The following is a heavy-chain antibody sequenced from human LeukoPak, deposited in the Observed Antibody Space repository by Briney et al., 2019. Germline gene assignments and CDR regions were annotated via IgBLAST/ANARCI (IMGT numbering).Heavy chain of an antibody. CDR3: ARDVTGLFGELLYDYFDY. CDR1: GYTFTSYG. D-gene: IGHD3-10*02. V-gene: IGHV1-18*04. Sequence: ASVKVSCKASGYTFTSYGISWVRQAPGQGLEWMGWISAYNGNTNYAQKLQGRVTMTTDTSTSTAYMELRSLRSDDTAVYYCARDVTGLFGELLYDYFDYWGQGTPVTVSS. CDR2: ISAYNGNT. J-gene: IGHJ4*02.